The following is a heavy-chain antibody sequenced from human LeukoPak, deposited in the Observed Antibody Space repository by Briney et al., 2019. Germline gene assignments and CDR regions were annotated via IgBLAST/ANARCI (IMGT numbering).Heavy chain of an antibody. CDR2: IYYSGST. D-gene: IGHD5-18*01. V-gene: IGHV4-61*01. CDR3: PIFSDGYYAIDC. Sequence: PSETLFNTCTVSGGSISSGISYWSWIRQPPGKKLEWIGYIYYSGSTNYNPSLKSRVTISVDTSKNQFSLKLSSVTAADTAVYYCPIFSDGYYAIDCWGQVILVTVSS. J-gene: IGHJ4*02. CDR1: GGSISSGISY.